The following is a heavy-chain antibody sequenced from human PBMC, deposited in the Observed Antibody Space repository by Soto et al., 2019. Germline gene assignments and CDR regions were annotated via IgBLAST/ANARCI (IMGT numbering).Heavy chain of an antibody. J-gene: IGHJ4*02. CDR2: VYYTGST. CDR1: GGSMSGYY. V-gene: IGHV4-59*01. D-gene: IGHD6-6*01. Sequence: QVQLQESGTGLVKPSETLSLTCRVSGGSMSGYYWSWVRLAPGKGLEWIGYVYYTGSTNYNPSRQSRVSISVDTSNKHCSLSLSLVTAADTAVYFCARSIAVPSGHIDHWGQGIRVTISS. CDR3: ARSIAVPSGHIDH.